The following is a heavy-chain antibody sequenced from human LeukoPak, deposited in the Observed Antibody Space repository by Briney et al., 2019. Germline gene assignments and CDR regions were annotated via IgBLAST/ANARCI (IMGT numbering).Heavy chain of an antibody. Sequence: SETLSLTCTVSGGSISSGDYYWSWIRQPPGKGLEWIGYIYCSGSTYYNPSLKSRVTISVDTSKNQFSPKLSSVTAADTAVYYCARSLRIVVVTLAFDIWGQGTMVTASS. J-gene: IGHJ3*02. V-gene: IGHV4-30-4*08. D-gene: IGHD2-21*02. CDR3: ARSLRIVVVTLAFDI. CDR1: GGSISSGDYY. CDR2: IYCSGST.